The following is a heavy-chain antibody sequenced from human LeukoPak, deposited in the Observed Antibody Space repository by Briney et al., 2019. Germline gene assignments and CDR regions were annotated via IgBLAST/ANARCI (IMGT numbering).Heavy chain of an antibody. CDR1: GFTFSNYA. CDR2: ISGNGGGT. D-gene: IGHD6-13*01. J-gene: IGHJ5*02. CDR3: SKAIEQQLLRGPLGS. V-gene: IGHV3-23*01. Sequence: PGGSLRLSCAASGFTFSNYAMSWVRQAPGKGLEWVSVISGNGGGTYYTGSVKGRFTISRDNSKNSLYLQMNSLRAEDTAVYYCSKAIEQQLLRGPLGSWGQGTLVTVSS.